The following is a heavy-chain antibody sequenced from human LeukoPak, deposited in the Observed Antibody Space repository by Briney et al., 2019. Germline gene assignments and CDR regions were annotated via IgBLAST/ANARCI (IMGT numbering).Heavy chain of an antibody. Sequence: SETLSLTCTVSGGSISSGSYYWSWIRQPAGKGLEWIGHIYASGGTKYNPSLESRVTISIDTSKNQLSLRLSSVTAADTAVYYCTREKSYGYIRADSWGQGTLVAVSS. CDR3: TREKSYGYIRADS. CDR2: IYASGGT. J-gene: IGHJ4*02. CDR1: GGSISSGSYY. V-gene: IGHV4-61*09. D-gene: IGHD3-16*01.